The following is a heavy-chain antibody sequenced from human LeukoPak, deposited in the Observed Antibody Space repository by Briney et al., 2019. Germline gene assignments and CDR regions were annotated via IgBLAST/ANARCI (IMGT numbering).Heavy chain of an antibody. V-gene: IGHV4-59*08. CDR2: IFSSGST. CDR3: ARLTKFLTTYYPTP. CDR1: GGSVTGYY. J-gene: IGHJ5*02. D-gene: IGHD2/OR15-2a*01. Sequence: PSETLSLTCTVSGGSVTGYYWSWIRQPPGKGLEWVGYIFSSGSTNYNPSLKSRVTISLDTSKSQFSLKLISVTASDTAVYYCARLTKFLTTYYPTPWGQGTLVTVSS.